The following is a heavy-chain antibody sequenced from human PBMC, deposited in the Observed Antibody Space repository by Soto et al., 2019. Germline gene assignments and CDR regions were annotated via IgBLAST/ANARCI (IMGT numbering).Heavy chain of an antibody. J-gene: IGHJ4*02. CDR3: TRDSGGFAGIAAAGKGRNFDY. V-gene: IGHV3-30-3*01. Sequence: QVQLVESGGGVVQPGRSLRLSCAASGFTFSSYAMHWVRQAPGKGLEWVAVISYDGSNKYYADSVKGRFTISRDNSKNTLDLHMSRRGGENMAVYYCTRDSGGFAGIAAAGKGRNFDYWGQGTLVTVS. D-gene: IGHD6-13*01. CDR1: GFTFSSYA. CDR2: ISYDGSNK.